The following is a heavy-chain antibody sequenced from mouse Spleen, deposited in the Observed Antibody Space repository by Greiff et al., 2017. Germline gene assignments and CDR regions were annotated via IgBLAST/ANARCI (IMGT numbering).Heavy chain of an antibody. D-gene: IGHD2-3*01. CDR2: IDPSDSET. V-gene: IGHV1-52*01. Sequence: VQLQQPGAELVRPGSSVKLSCKASGYTFTSYWMHWVKQRPIQGLEWIGNIDPSDSETHYNQKFKDKATLTVDKSSSTAYMQLSSLTSEDSAVYYCARYDGYPPWFAYWGQGTLVTVSA. J-gene: IGHJ3*01. CDR1: GYTFTSYW. CDR3: ARYDGYPPWFAY.